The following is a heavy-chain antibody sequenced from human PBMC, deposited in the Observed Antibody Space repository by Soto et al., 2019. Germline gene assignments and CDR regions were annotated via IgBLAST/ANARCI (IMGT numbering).Heavy chain of an antibody. Sequence: QVQLQESGPGLVKPSQTLSLTCTVSGGSISSGDYYWSWIRQPPGKGLEWIGYIYYSGSTYYNPSLKSRVTISVDTSKNQFSLKLSSVTAADTAVYYCARVDNWSDLPYYYYGMDVWGQGTTVTASS. CDR1: GGSISSGDYY. CDR3: ARVDNWSDLPYYYYGMDV. CDR2: IYYSGST. V-gene: IGHV4-30-4*01. D-gene: IGHD1-1*01. J-gene: IGHJ6*02.